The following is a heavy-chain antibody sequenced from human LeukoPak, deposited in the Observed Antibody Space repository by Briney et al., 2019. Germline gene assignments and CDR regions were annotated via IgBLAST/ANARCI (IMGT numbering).Heavy chain of an antibody. CDR3: ARDQGQWLAL. D-gene: IGHD6-19*01. CDR1: GFTFSSFG. CDR2: ISSRSSAI. Sequence: GSLLLSCAASGFTFSSFGMNRVRQAPGRGLEWVSYISSRSSAIYYADAVKGRFTISRDNAKNSLYLQMNSLRDEDTAVYYCARDQGQWLALWGQGTLVTVSS. J-gene: IGHJ4*02. V-gene: IGHV3-48*02.